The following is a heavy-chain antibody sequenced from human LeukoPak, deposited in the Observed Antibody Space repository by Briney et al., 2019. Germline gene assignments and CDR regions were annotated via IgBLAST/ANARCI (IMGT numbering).Heavy chain of an antibody. J-gene: IGHJ6*03. CDR2: INPSGGST. V-gene: IGHV1-46*01. Sequence: ASVKVSCKASGYTLTSYYMHWVRQAPGQGLEWMGIINPSGGSTSYAQKFQGRVTMTRDTSTSTVYMELSSLRSEDTAVYYCARARRGTSIAARAYYYYMDVWGKGTTVTVSS. D-gene: IGHD6-13*01. CDR1: GYTLTSYY. CDR3: ARARRGTSIAARAYYYYMDV.